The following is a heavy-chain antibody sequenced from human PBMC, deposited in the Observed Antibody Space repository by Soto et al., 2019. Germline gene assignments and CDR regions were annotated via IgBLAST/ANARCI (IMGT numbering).Heavy chain of an antibody. J-gene: IGHJ6*02. CDR1: GFNSGDYG. Sequence: PGGSLRLSCSFSGFNSGDYGLTWVRQAPGKGLEWVGFTGRPAYGGTTEYAASVKGRFIISRDDSKHVAYLQMNSLQKPDTAIYYCSRDGDYYGLDVWGQGTTV. CDR2: TGRPAYGGTT. V-gene: IGHV3-49*04. CDR3: SRDGDYYGLDV. D-gene: IGHD3-3*01.